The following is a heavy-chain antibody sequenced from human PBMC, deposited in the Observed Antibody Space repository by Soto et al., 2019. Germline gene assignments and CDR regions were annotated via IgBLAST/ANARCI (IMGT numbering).Heavy chain of an antibody. V-gene: IGHV3-30*18. CDR3: AKDFRGYSYGNFDY. CDR1: GFTFSSYG. J-gene: IGHJ4*02. CDR2: ISYDGSNK. D-gene: IGHD5-18*01. Sequence: GSLRLSCAASGFTFSSYGMHWVRQAPGKGLEWVAVISYDGSNKYYADSVKGRFTISRDNSKNTLYLQMNSLRAEDTAVYYCAKDFRGYSYGNFDYWGQGTLVTVSS.